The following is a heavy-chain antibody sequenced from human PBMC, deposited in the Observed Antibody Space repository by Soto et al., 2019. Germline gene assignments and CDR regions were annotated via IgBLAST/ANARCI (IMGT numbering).Heavy chain of an antibody. Sequence: ASVKVSCKASGYTFTSYEMHWVRQAPGQRLEWMGWINAGNGNTKYSQKFQGRVTITRDTSASTAYMELSSLRSEDTAVYYCARGVAGPLHWFDPWGQGTLVTVSS. CDR2: INAGNGNT. V-gene: IGHV1-3*01. CDR3: ARGVAGPLHWFDP. D-gene: IGHD6-19*01. CDR1: GYTFTSYE. J-gene: IGHJ5*02.